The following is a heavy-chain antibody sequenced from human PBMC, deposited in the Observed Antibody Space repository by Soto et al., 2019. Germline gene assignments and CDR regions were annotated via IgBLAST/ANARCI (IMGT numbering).Heavy chain of an antibody. CDR3: ARFAKEENPKVGSWHYFDY. Sequence: PSETLSLPCSVSRGAISSGYHWRLLLQRPGKGLEWLASIYYSGSTYYNPSRKSRRSMSVTTSTGQSSLRLSSVTAADTAMYYCARFAKEENPKVGSWHYFDYWGPGTLVTVSS. CDR1: RGAISSGYH. CDR2: IYYSGST. D-gene: IGHD3-10*01. J-gene: IGHJ4*02. V-gene: IGHV4-31*03.